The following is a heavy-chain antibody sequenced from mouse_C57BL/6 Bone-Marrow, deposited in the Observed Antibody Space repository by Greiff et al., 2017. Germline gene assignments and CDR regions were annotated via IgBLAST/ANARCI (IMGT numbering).Heavy chain of an antibody. CDR3: AYYDYSWFAY. Sequence: VQLQQSGPELVKPGASVKISCKASGYAFSSSWMNWVKQRPGKGLEWIGRIYPGDGDTNYNGKFKGKATLTADKSSSTAYMQLSSLTSEDSAVXFCAYYDYSWFAYWGQGTLVTVSA. CDR1: GYAFSSSW. V-gene: IGHV1-82*01. D-gene: IGHD2-4*01. CDR2: IYPGDGDT. J-gene: IGHJ3*01.